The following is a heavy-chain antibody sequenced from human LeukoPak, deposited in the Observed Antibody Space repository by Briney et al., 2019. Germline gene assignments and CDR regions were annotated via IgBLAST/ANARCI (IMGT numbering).Heavy chain of an antibody. CDR2: INHRGDT. J-gene: IGHJ4*03. CDR3: ARGGTISETGYFDY. CDR1: GGSFSAYY. V-gene: IGHV4-34*01. D-gene: IGHD1-1*01. Sequence: PSETLSLTCAVYGGSFSAYYWSWVRQSQGKGLEWIAEINHRGDTNYNPSVKSRVTISVDTSKNQFSLKVTSLTAAHTAIYYCARGGTISETGYFDYWGQGTLVTVSS.